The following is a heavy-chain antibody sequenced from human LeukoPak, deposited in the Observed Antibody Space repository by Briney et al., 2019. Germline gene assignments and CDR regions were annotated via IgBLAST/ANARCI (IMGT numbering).Heavy chain of an antibody. V-gene: IGHV4-59*01. CDR2: IYYSGST. CDR3: AVGYSSSWAFDY. Sequence: SETLSLTCTVSGGSISSYYWSWIRQPPVKGMEWIGYIYYSGSTNYNPSLKSRVTISVDTSKNQFSLKLSSVTAADTAVYYCAVGYSSSWAFDYWGQGTLVTVSS. CDR1: GGSISSYY. J-gene: IGHJ4*02. D-gene: IGHD6-13*01.